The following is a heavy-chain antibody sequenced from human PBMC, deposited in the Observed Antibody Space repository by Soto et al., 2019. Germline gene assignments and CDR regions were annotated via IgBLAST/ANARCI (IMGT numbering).Heavy chain of an antibody. V-gene: IGHV3-23*01. D-gene: IGHD1-26*01. J-gene: IGHJ4*02. CDR2: ISGSGGST. Sequence: EVQLLESGGGLVQPGGSLRLSCAASGFTFSSYAMRWVRQAPVKGLEWVSAISGSGGSTYYADSVKGRFTISRANSKNTLYQQRNSLRAEDTAVYYCSRRGSGSYYDYWGQGTLVTVSS. CDR1: GFTFSSYA. CDR3: SRRGSGSYYDY.